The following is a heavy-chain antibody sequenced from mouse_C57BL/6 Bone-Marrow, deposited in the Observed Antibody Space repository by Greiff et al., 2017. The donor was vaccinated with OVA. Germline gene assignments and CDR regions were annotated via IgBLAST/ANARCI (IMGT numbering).Heavy chain of an antibody. J-gene: IGHJ3*01. Sequence: QVQLQQSGAELARPGASVKLSCKASGYTFTSYGISWVKQRTGQGLEWIGEIYPRSGNTYYNEKFKGKATLTADKSSSTAYMELRSLTSEDSAVYFCARGGYYYGSSYLFAYWGQGTLVTVSA. CDR1: GYTFTSYG. CDR2: IYPRSGNT. D-gene: IGHD1-1*01. V-gene: IGHV1-81*01. CDR3: ARGGYYYGSSYLFAY.